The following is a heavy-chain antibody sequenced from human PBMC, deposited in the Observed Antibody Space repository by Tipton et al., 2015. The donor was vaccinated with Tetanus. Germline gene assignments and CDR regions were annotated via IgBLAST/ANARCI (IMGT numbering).Heavy chain of an antibody. J-gene: IGHJ4*02. Sequence: TLSLTCTVSGGSMNTRTFCWGWIRQSPGKGLEWIGSIFYSGSTYYNPSLRSRVSISVDTSKNQFSLTLKSVTAADTGVYYCAREVPAAGHFDSWGQGTLVTVSS. D-gene: IGHD2-2*01. CDR2: IFYSGST. V-gene: IGHV4-39*02. CDR1: GGSMNTRTFC. CDR3: AREVPAAGHFDS.